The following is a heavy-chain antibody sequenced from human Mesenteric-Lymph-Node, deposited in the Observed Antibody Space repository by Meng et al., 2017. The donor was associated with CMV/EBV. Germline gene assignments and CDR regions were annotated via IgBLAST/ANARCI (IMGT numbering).Heavy chain of an antibody. CDR3: TTDYFGYCYGSGSYYTRFDY. Sequence: YDISSVRQAPGQGHEWIRWISGYNGNTNNAEDPKGRHTMPSDTSTTTASIDLTTLRSDGTPMYYCTTDYFGYCYGSGSYYTRFDYWGQGTLVTVSS. D-gene: IGHD3-10*01. CDR1: YD. CDR2: ISGYNGNT. V-gene: IGHV1-18*01. J-gene: IGHJ4*02.